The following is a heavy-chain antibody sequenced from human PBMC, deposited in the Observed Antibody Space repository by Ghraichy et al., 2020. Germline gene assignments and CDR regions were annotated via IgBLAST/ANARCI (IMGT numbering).Heavy chain of an antibody. J-gene: IGHJ5*02. D-gene: IGHD3-10*02. V-gene: IGHV4-39*07. CDR3: ARYALLGSGKNWFDP. CDR1: GGSISSSNYY. Sequence: SETLSLICTVSGGSISSSNYYWAWLRQPPGKGLEWIGSVFYGGRTYYNPSLESRVTITVDTSKDEFSLKLTSVTAADTAVYYCARYALLGSGKNWFDPWGQGTLVTVSS. CDR2: VFYGGRT.